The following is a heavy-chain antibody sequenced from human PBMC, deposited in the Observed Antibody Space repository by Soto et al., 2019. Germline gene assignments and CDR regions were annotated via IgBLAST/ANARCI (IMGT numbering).Heavy chain of an antibody. D-gene: IGHD3-10*01. V-gene: IGHV4-39*01. J-gene: IGHJ3*01. CDR3: VSLYCSPGSYKKGAYAT. Sequence: SETLSLTCTVSGGSISSSSYYWGWIRQPPGKGLEWIGSLYYSGSTYYNPSLKSRVTISVDTSKNQFSMKLSSVTAADTAVYYCVSLYCSPGSYKKGAYATWVQGRMV. CDR1: GGSISSSSYY. CDR2: LYYSGST.